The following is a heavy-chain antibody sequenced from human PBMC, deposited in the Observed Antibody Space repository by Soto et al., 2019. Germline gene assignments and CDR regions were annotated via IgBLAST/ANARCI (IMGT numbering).Heavy chain of an antibody. D-gene: IGHD3-22*01. CDR1: GYNFTGYY. J-gene: IGHJ4*02. CDR3: ARESQSSSGYYNY. CDR2: INPNSGGT. Sequence: ASVKVSCKASGYNFTGYYMHWVRQAPGQGLEWMGWINPNSGGTNYAQKFQGRVTMTRDTSISTAYMELSRLRSDDTAVYYCARESQSSSGYYNYWGQGTLVTVSS. V-gene: IGHV1-2*02.